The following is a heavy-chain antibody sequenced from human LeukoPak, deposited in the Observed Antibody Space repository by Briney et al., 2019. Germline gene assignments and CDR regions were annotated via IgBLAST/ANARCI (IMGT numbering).Heavy chain of an antibody. J-gene: IGHJ4*02. D-gene: IGHD2-2*01. V-gene: IGHV1-46*01. CDR1: GYTFTSYY. CDR2: INPSGCST. Sequence: ASVNVSCKASGYTFTSYYMHWVRQAPGQGREWMGIINPSGCSTSYAQKFQCRGTMTRDMPTSTVYMELSRPRSDDTAVYYCARSSPRVAPATAFDYWGQGTLVTVSS. CDR3: ARSSPRVAPATAFDY.